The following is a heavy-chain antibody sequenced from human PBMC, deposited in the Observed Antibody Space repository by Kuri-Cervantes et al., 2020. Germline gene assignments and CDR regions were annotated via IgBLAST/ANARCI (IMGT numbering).Heavy chain of an antibody. V-gene: IGHV3-30*18. CDR3: AQRNYYYYYGMDV. J-gene: IGHJ6*02. CDR1: GFTFSSYG. CDR2: ISYDGSNK. Sequence: GGSLRLPCAASGFTFSSYGMHWVRQAPGKGPEWVAVISYDGSNKYYADSVKGRFTVSRDNSKNTLYLQMNSLRDEDTAVYYCAQRNYYYYYGMDVWGQGTTVTVSS.